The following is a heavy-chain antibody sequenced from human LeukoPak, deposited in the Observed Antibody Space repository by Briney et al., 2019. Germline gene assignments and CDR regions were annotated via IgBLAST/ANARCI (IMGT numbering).Heavy chain of an antibody. V-gene: IGHV3-23*01. D-gene: IGHD6-19*01. Sequence: GGSLRLSCAVSGFTITDYGMSWVRQAPGKGLEWVSAISVSGDTKYYADSVKGRFIISRDNSRNTLYLQINSLRTEDTALYYCAQGYSSGWYPYWGQGTLVTVSS. J-gene: IGHJ4*02. CDR3: AQGYSSGWYPY. CDR1: GFTITDYG. CDR2: ISVSGDTK.